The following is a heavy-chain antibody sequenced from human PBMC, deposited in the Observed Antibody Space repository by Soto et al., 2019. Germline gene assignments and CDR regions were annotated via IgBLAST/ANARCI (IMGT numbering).Heavy chain of an antibody. Sequence: EVQLLESGGGLVQPGGSLRLSCAASGFTFSSYAMSWVRQAPGKGLEWVSAISGSGGSTYYADSVKGRFTISRDNSKNTLYLQMHSLRAEDTAVYYCAKASQQWLVLGTFDYWGQGTLVTVSS. D-gene: IGHD6-19*01. CDR3: AKASQQWLVLGTFDY. CDR1: GFTFSSYA. CDR2: ISGSGGST. V-gene: IGHV3-23*01. J-gene: IGHJ4*02.